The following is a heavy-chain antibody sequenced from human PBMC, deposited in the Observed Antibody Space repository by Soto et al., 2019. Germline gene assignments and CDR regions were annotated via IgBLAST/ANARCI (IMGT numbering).Heavy chain of an antibody. CDR1: GLTLSSYA. CDR3: ARESVVDTAMVRGYYYYGMDV. V-gene: IGHV3-30-3*01. Sequence: TGGSLRLSCGASGLTLSSYAMYWVRQAPGKGLEWVAVISYDGSNKYYADSVKGRFTISRDNSKNTLYLQMNSLRAEDTAVYYCARESVVDTAMVRGYYYYGMDVWGQGTTVTV. CDR2: ISYDGSNK. J-gene: IGHJ6*02. D-gene: IGHD5-18*01.